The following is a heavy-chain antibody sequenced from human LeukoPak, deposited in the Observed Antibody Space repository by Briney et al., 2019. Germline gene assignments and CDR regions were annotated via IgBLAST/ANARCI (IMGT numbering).Heavy chain of an antibody. J-gene: IGHJ4*02. CDR1: SGSFSGYY. CDR2: INHSGST. D-gene: IGHD3-16*02. Sequence: PSETLSLTCAVYSGSFSGYYWSWIRQPPGKGLEWIGEINHSGSTNYNPSLKSRVTISVDTSKNQFSLKLSSVTAADTAVYYCARGHSTDFWGSYRYCDYWGQGTLVTVSS. V-gene: IGHV4-34*01. CDR3: ARGHSTDFWGSYRYCDY.